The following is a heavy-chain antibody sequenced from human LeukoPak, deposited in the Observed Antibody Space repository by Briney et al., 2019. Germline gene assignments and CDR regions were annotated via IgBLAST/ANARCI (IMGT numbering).Heavy chain of an antibody. CDR2: ISAYNGNT. J-gene: IGHJ6*02. CDR1: GYTFTSYG. V-gene: IGHV1-18*01. CDR3: ARYSGSYYFVDYYYGMDV. Sequence: ASVKVSCKASGYTFTSYGISWVRQAPGQGLEWMGWISAYNGNTNYAQKLQGRVTMTTDTSTSTAYMELRSLRSDDTAVYYCARYSGSYYFVDYYYGMDVWGQGTTVTVSS. D-gene: IGHD1-26*01.